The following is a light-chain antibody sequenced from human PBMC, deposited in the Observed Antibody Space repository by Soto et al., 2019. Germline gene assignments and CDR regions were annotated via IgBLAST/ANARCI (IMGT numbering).Light chain of an antibody. CDR3: KQYVRYPWA. V-gene: IGKV3-20*01. CDR2: GAS. Sequence: EVFWAQSPVTLSLSPLESATLCCRASQSVSSSFLAWYQQKAGQAPRLLIYGASRRATGIPDRFSGSGSGTDFTLTITRLEPEAFEVYSCKQYVRYPWAFGKGTXGDLK. J-gene: IGKJ1*01. CDR1: QSVSSSF.